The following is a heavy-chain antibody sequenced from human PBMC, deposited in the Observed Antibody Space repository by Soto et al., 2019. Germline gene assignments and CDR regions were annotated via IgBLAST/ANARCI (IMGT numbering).Heavy chain of an antibody. CDR3: ARDRREGGLFDY. D-gene: IGHD1-26*01. CDR2: IYYTGST. V-gene: IGHV4-59*01. CDR1: GGSISSFY. Sequence: LSLTCTVSGGSISSFYWSWIRQPPGKGLEWIGYIYYTGSTNYSPSLKSRVTISVDTSKNQFSLKLSSVTAADTAVYYCARDRREGGLFDYWGQGTLVTVSS. J-gene: IGHJ4*02.